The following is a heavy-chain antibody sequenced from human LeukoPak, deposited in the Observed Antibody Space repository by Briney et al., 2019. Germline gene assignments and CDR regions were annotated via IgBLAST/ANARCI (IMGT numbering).Heavy chain of an antibody. D-gene: IGHD1-14*01. CDR3: ARLYRTYYYMDV. V-gene: IGHV4-59*01. CDR2: IYHSGST. J-gene: IGHJ6*03. CDR1: GGSISSYY. Sequence: PSETLSLTCTVSGGSISSYYWSWIRQPPGKGLEWIGYIYHSGSTNYNPPLKSRVTISIDTSKNQFSLTLNSVTAADTATYYCARLYRTYYYMDVWGKGTTVTVSS.